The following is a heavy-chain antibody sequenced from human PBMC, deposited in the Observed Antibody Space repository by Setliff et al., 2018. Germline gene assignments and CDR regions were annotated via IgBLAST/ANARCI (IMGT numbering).Heavy chain of an antibody. Sequence: GESLKISCAASGFTFSSYEMNWVRQAPGKGLEWVSYISSSGSTIYYADSVKGRFTISRDNAKNSLYLQMNSLRAEDTAVYYCASLDYVWGSYRTDAFDIWGQGTMVTVSS. J-gene: IGHJ3*02. V-gene: IGHV3-48*03. CDR3: ASLDYVWGSYRTDAFDI. D-gene: IGHD3-16*01. CDR2: ISSSGSTI. CDR1: GFTFSSYE.